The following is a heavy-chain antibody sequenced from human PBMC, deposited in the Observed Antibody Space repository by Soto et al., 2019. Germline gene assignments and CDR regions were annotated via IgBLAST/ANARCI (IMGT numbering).Heavy chain of an antibody. J-gene: IGHJ3*02. V-gene: IGHV3-7*05. CDR1: GFTFSSYW. CDR3: ARGFDYVWGSYRYNDAFDI. Sequence: EVQLVESGGGLVQPGGSLRLSCAASGFTFSSYWMSWVRQAPGKGLEWVANIKQDGSEKYYVDSVKGRFTISRDNAKNSLYLQMNSLRAEDTAVYYCARGFDYVWGSYRYNDAFDIWGQGTMVTVSS. CDR2: IKQDGSEK. D-gene: IGHD3-16*02.